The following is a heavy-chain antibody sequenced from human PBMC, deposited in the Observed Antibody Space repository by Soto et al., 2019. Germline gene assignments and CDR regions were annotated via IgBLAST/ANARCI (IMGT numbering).Heavy chain of an antibody. Sequence: GGSLRLSCAASGFRFRTRAMSWVRQAPGKGLEWVASIRPGGDSTYYADSVKGRFAVSRDNSNVTLYLQMNSLRAEDTAVYYCARIDDSAWYTRDYWGQGTLVTVSS. CDR1: GFRFRTRA. D-gene: IGHD6-19*01. V-gene: IGHV3-23*01. CDR2: IRPGGDST. CDR3: ARIDDSAWYTRDY. J-gene: IGHJ4*02.